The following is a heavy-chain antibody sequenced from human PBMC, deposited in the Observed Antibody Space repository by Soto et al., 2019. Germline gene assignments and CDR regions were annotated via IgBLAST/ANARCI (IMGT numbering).Heavy chain of an antibody. CDR1: GGSISSGGYY. D-gene: IGHD2-2*01. CDR2: IYYSGST. CDR3: ARDPLLKPYCSSTCFYGAYYYGMEA. Sequence: SETLSLTCTVSGGSISSGGYYWSWIRQHTGKGLEWIGYIYYSGSTYYNPSLKSRVTISVDTSKNQFSLKLSSVTAADTAVYYCARDPLLKPYCSSTCFYGAYYYGMEACAQGTTVTVS. J-gene: IGHJ6*02. V-gene: IGHV4-31*03.